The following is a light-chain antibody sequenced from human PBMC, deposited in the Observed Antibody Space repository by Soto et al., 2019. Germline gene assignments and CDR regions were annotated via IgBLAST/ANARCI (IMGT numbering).Light chain of an antibody. CDR2: DAS. V-gene: IGKV1-33*01. CDR3: QQNDNLPPT. Sequence: DIPMTQSPSSLSASVGDRVTITCQASQDISNXXXWYQQKPGKAPKLLIYDASNLETGVPSRFRXSGSGTDFTFTISSLQPEDIATYYCQQNDNLPPTFGQGTKLEIK. J-gene: IGKJ2*01. CDR1: QDISNX.